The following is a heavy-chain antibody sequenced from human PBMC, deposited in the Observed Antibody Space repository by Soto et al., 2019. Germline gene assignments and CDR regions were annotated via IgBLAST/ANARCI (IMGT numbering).Heavy chain of an antibody. CDR1: GGTFSSYA. V-gene: IGHV1-69*13. D-gene: IGHD3-9*01. Sequence: SVKVSCKASGGTFSSYAISWVRQAPGQGLEWMGGIIPIFGTANYAQKFQGRVTITADESTSTAYMELSSLRSEDTAVYYCARSGQPSTDYDILTGYLDFDYWGQGTLVTVSS. J-gene: IGHJ4*02. CDR3: ARSGQPSTDYDILTGYLDFDY. CDR2: IIPIFGTA.